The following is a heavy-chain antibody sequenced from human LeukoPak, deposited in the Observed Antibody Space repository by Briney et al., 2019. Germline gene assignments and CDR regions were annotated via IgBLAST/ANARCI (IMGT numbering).Heavy chain of an antibody. CDR3: ARDSSGSDRGNDAFDI. CDR1: GFTFSSNC. D-gene: IGHD1-26*01. Sequence: GGSLTLSSPASGFTFSSNCMNWVRQAPGNGLEWDSSISSSSSYTYYAGSGKGRSSISRDNAKNSLYLQMNSLRAEDTAVYYCARDSSGSDRGNDAFDIWGQGTMVTVSS. J-gene: IGHJ3*02. V-gene: IGHV3-21*01. CDR2: ISSSSSYT.